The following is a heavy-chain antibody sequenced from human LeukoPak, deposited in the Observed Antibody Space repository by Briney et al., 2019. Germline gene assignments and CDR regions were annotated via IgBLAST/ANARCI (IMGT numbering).Heavy chain of an antibody. J-gene: IGHJ4*02. Sequence: GGSLRLSCAASRFTFSSFWMHWVGQAPGKGLVWVSRINSDGSSTNYADSVKGRFTISRDNGKNTLYLQMNSLRAEDTAVYYCARDFSVITFDYWGQGALVSVSS. CDR3: ARDFSVITFDY. CDR1: RFTFSSFW. V-gene: IGHV3-74*01. CDR2: INSDGSST. D-gene: IGHD4-11*01.